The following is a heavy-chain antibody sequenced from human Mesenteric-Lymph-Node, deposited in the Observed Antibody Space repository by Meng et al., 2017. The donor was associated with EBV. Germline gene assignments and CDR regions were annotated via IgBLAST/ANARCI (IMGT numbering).Heavy chain of an antibody. Sequence: QVKVVQSVAEVKKSDSAVKVACKASGGTFSSSGLSWVRQAPGQGLEWMGRSIPVFGTTNYAQKFQGRLTITADESTSTAYMELTRLRSEDTAVYYCARESLGNWFDPWGQGALRIVSS. CDR1: GGTFSSSG. CDR3: ARESLGNWFDP. CDR2: SIPVFGTT. J-gene: IGHJ5*02. D-gene: IGHD7-27*01. V-gene: IGHV1-69*18.